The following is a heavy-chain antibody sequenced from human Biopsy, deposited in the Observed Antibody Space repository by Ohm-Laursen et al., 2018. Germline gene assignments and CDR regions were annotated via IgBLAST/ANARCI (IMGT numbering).Heavy chain of an antibody. CDR3: VRGVDYYDPYHYYALDV. Sequence: TLSLTCAASGFTFGDAWMSWIRQTPGKGLEWIGEINHSGRTNYNPSLKSRVTISVDTSKNQFSLKVRSVTAADTAVYYCVRGVDYYDPYHYYALDVWGQGTTVTVSS. J-gene: IGHJ6*02. CDR2: INHSGRT. V-gene: IGHV4-34*01. D-gene: IGHD3-22*01. CDR1: GFTFGDAW.